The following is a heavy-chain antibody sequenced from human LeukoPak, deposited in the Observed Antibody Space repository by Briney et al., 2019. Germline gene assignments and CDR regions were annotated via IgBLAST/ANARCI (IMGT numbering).Heavy chain of an antibody. CDR3: AREVAGTPWIDY. D-gene: IGHD6-19*01. V-gene: IGHV4-34*01. CDR1: GGSFSGYY. Sequence: PSETLSLTCAVYGGSFSGYYWTWIRQPPEKGLEWIGEVNHSGSTKFNPSLKSRVTISVDTSKNQFSLKLSSMTAADTAVYYCAREVAGTPWIDYWGQGTLVTVSS. CDR2: VNHSGST. J-gene: IGHJ4*02.